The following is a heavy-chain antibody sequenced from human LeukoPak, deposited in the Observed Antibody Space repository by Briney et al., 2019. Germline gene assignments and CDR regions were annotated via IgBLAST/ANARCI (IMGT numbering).Heavy chain of an antibody. J-gene: IGHJ4*02. D-gene: IGHD5-18*01. CDR1: GYTFTSYD. CDR3: ARDLDSYGRALMI. Sequence: GASVKVSCKASGYTFTSYDINWARQATGQGLEWMGWMNPNSGNTGYAQKLQGRVTMTTDTSTSTAYMEPRSLRSDDTAVYYCARDLDSYGRALMIWGQGTLVTVSS. V-gene: IGHV1-8*01. CDR2: MNPNSGNT.